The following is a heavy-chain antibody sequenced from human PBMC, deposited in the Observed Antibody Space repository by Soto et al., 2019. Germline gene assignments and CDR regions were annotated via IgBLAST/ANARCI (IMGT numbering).Heavy chain of an antibody. J-gene: IGHJ4*02. CDR2: VSTYNGNT. CDR1: GYTFTNYG. Sequence: QVQLVQSGVEMKKPGASVKVSCKASGYTFTNYGIGWVRQAPGQGLEWVGWVSTYNGNTNYAQKVQGRVTMTTDTSTSTAYMELRSLSSDVTAAYYCARDPSTSGRSGHDFWGQGTLVTVSS. D-gene: IGHD6-25*01. V-gene: IGHV1-18*01. CDR3: ARDPSTSGRSGHDF.